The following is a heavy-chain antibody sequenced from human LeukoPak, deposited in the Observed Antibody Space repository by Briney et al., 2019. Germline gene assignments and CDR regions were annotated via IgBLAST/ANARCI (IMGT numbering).Heavy chain of an antibody. D-gene: IGHD2-2*02. CDR2: ISAYNGNT. CDR1: GYSFSAHG. J-gene: IGHJ6*02. Sequence: GASVKVSCKASGYSFSAHGITWVRQAPGQGLEWMGWISAYNGNTKYAQNLQGRVTMTTDISTSTAYMELRSLRSDDTAVYYCARPGADCGSAGCYTCPYYGLDVWGQGTTVTVSS. CDR3: ARPGADCGSAGCYTCPYYGLDV. V-gene: IGHV1-18*01.